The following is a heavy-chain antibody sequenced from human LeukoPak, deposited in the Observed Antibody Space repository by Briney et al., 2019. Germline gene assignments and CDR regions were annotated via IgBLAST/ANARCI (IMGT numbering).Heavy chain of an antibody. CDR3: ARAQTYGDSRLLLDF. Sequence: GGSLRLSCAASGFTFSSYEMNWVRQAPGKGLEWVSYISSSSSTIYYADSVKGRFTISRDNAKNSLYLQMNSLRAEDTAVYYCARAQTYGDSRLLLDFWGQGTLVTVSS. J-gene: IGHJ4*02. V-gene: IGHV3-48*03. CDR2: ISSSSSTI. D-gene: IGHD4-17*01. CDR1: GFTFSSYE.